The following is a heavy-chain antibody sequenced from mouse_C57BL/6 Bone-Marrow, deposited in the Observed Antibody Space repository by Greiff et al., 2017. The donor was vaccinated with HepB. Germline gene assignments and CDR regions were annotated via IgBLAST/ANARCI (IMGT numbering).Heavy chain of an antibody. J-gene: IGHJ4*01. V-gene: IGHV1-15*01. CDR2: IDPETGGT. CDR3: TRGYDGYYVGGYYAMDY. CDR1: GYTFTDYE. Sequence: VQLQQSGAELVRPGASVTLSCKASGYTFTDYEMHWVTQTPVHGLEWIGAIDPETGGTAYNQKFKGKAILTADKSSSTAYMELRSLTSEDAAVYYCTRGYDGYYVGGYYAMDYWGQGTSVTVSS. D-gene: IGHD2-3*01.